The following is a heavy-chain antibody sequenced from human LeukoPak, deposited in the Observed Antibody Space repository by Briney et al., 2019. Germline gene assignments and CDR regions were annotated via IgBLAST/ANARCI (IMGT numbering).Heavy chain of an antibody. V-gene: IGHV4-39*01. J-gene: IGHJ3*02. D-gene: IGHD3-10*01. Sequence: SETLSLTCSVSGGSISSSSYYWDWIRQPPGKRLEWIGNIYYSGSTDYNPSLKTRVTMFVDTSSNRFSLQVNSVTAADTAVYYCARHVAYGPLEIWGQGTMATVSS. CDR1: GGSISSSSYY. CDR2: IYYSGST. CDR3: ARHVAYGPLEI.